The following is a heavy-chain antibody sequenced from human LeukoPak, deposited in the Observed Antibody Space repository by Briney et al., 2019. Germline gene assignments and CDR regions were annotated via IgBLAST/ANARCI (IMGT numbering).Heavy chain of an antibody. Sequence: PGGSLRLSCAASGFTFDIYVMHWVRQRPGKGLEWVSLISGDGGRTNYADSVKGRFTISRDNAKNTLYLQMNSLRAEDTAVYYCARDGGDCSSTSRYDRLDYWGQGTLVTVSS. CDR1: GFTFDIYV. J-gene: IGHJ4*02. CDR2: ISGDGGRT. CDR3: ARDGGDCSSTSRYDRLDY. V-gene: IGHV3-43*02. D-gene: IGHD2-2*01.